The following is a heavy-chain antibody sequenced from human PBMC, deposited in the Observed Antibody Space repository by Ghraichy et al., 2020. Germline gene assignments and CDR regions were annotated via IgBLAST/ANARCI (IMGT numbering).Heavy chain of an antibody. V-gene: IGHV3-15*01. J-gene: IGHJ4*02. Sequence: LSLTCAVSGFTFTNAWMSWVRQAPGKGLEWVGLIKSKIHGGTTDYAAPVKGRFTISRDDSKNTLYLQMNSLRTEDTAVYYCTTVDYAAAFYWGQGTLVTVSS. CDR2: IKSKIHGGTT. CDR3: TTVDYAAAFY. CDR1: GFTFTNAW. D-gene: IGHD4-17*01.